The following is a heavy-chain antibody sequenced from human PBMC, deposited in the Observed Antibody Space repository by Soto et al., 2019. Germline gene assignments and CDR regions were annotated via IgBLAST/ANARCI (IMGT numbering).Heavy chain of an antibody. J-gene: IGHJ1*01. CDR1: GGSISSYF. V-gene: IGHV4-59*01. Sequence: PSETLSLTCTVSGGSISSYFWNWIRQSPGKGLEYIGYIYYSGTTNYNPSLKSRVTISVDTSKNQFSLKLSSVTAADTAVYYCARSRTTVTPSGFQHWGQGTLVTVSS. CDR2: IYYSGTT. D-gene: IGHD4-17*01. CDR3: ARSRTTVTPSGFQH.